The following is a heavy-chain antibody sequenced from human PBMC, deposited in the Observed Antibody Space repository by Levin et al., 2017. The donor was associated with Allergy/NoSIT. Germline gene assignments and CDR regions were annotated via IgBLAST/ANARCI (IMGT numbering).Heavy chain of an antibody. Sequence: SETLSLTCTVSGGSISSGGYYWSWIRQHPGKGLEWIGYIYYSGSTYYNPSLKSRVTISVDTSKNQFSLKLSSVTAADTAVYYCARGSMVRGVIMGDFQHWGQGTLVTVSS. CDR2: IYYSGST. D-gene: IGHD3-10*01. CDR1: GGSISSGGYY. V-gene: IGHV4-31*03. CDR3: ARGSMVRGVIMGDFQH. J-gene: IGHJ1*01.